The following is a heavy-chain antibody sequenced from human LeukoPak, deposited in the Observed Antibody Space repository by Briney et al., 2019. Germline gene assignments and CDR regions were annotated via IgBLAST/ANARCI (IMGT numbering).Heavy chain of an antibody. CDR3: SYGSGSYSTYYFDY. V-gene: IGHV4-34*01. J-gene: IGHJ4*02. Sequence: SETLSLTCAVYGGSFSGYYWSWIRQPPEKGLEWIGEINHSGSTNYNPSLKSRVTISVDTSKNQFSLKLSSVTAADTAVYYCSYGSGSYSTYYFDYWGQGTLVTVSS. CDR1: GGSFSGYY. CDR2: INHSGST. D-gene: IGHD3-10*01.